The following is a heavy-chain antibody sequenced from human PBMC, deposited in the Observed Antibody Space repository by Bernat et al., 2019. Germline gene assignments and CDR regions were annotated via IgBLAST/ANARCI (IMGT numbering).Heavy chain of an antibody. Sequence: QVQLVESGGGLVKPGGSLRLSCTTSGFSFSDSYITWIRQAPGKGLEWVSYISTSSGYTNYADSVKGRFTVSGDNAKNSLHLQMNSLRVEDTAVYYCAKWIDCIRGSCHPLLGQWGQGTLVTVSS. V-gene: IGHV3-11*05. CDR1: GFSFSDSY. CDR2: ISTSSGYT. CDR3: AKWIDCIRGSCHPLLGQ. J-gene: IGHJ4*02. D-gene: IGHD2-15*01.